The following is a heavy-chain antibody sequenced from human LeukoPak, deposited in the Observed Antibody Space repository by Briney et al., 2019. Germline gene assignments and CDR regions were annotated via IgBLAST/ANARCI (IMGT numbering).Heavy chain of an antibody. Sequence: GGSLRLSCAASGFTFSSYWMSWVRQAPGKGLEWVSFIYSGTIHYSDSVKGRFTISRDNSKNTLYLQMSSLRAEDTAVYYCARRAGAYSHPYDYWGQGTLVTVSS. D-gene: IGHD4/OR15-4a*01. J-gene: IGHJ4*02. CDR2: IYSGTI. CDR3: ARRAGAYSHPYDY. V-gene: IGHV3-53*01. CDR1: GFTFSSYW.